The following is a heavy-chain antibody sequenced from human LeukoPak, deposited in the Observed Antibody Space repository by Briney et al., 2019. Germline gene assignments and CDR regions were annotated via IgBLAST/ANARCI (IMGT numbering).Heavy chain of an antibody. V-gene: IGHV1-2*02. CDR3: ASPAAAGIHPFFDY. CDR2: INPNSGGT. J-gene: IGHJ4*02. CDR1: GYTFTAYY. Sequence: ASVKVSCNSSGYTFTAYYIHWVRHAPGQGLEWMGWINPNSGGTNSAQKFQGRVTMTRDTSISTAYRELSSLRSGDAAVYYCASPAAAGIHPFFDYWGQGTLVTVSS. D-gene: IGHD6-25*01.